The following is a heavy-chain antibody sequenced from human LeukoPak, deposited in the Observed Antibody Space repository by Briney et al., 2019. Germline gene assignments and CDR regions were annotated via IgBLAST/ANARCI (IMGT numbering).Heavy chain of an antibody. CDR2: IIPIFGTA. V-gene: IGHV1-69*05. J-gene: IGHJ4*02. CDR3: ARDYGEWGRYYFDY. Sequence: ASVKVSCKASGGTFSSYAISWVRQAPGQGLEWMGRIIPIFGTANYAQKFQGRVTITTDESTSTAYMELSSLRPEDTAVYYCARDYGEWGRYYFDYWGQGTLVTVSS. CDR1: GGTFSSYA. D-gene: IGHD1-26*01.